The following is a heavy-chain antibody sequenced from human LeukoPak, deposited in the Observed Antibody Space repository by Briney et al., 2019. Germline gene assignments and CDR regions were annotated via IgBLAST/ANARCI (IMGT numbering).Heavy chain of an antibody. CDR1: GFTFSRFW. V-gene: IGHV3-7*01. Sequence: GGSLRLSCATSGFTFSRFWLTWVRQAPGKGLEWVASIKQDGSEKQYGDFVEGRFTASRDNAKNSMSLQMNSLRAEDTALYYCARDAGRREDIWGQGTMVTVSS. J-gene: IGHJ3*02. D-gene: IGHD1-1*01. CDR3: ARDAGRREDI. CDR2: IKQDGSEK.